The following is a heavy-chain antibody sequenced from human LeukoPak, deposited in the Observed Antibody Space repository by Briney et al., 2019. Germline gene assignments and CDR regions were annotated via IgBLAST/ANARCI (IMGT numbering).Heavy chain of an antibody. CDR1: GGTFSSYA. D-gene: IGHD7-27*01. CDR3: ARGLGHYYYYYMDV. V-gene: IGHV1-69*04. Sequence: SVKVSCKASGGTFSSYAISWVRQAPGQGLEWMGRIIPILGIANYAQKLQGRVTITADKSTSTAYMELSSLRSEDTAVYYCARGLGHYYYYYMDVWGKGTTVTVSS. CDR2: IIPILGIA. J-gene: IGHJ6*03.